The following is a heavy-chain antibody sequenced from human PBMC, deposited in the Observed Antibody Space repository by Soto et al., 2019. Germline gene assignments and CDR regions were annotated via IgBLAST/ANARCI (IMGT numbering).Heavy chain of an antibody. J-gene: IGHJ4*02. CDR1: GFTFSSYA. Sequence: EVQLVESGGGLVQPGGSLRLSCAASGFTFSSYAMSWVRQAPGKGLEWVSAISGSGGSTYYADSVKGRFTISRDNSKNTLYLQMNSLRAEDTAVYYCAKDQVGHWQVVPQITSRSPIDYWGQGTLVTVSS. CDR2: ISGSGGST. V-gene: IGHV3-23*04. D-gene: IGHD1-1*01. CDR3: AKDQVGHWQVVPQITSRSPIDY.